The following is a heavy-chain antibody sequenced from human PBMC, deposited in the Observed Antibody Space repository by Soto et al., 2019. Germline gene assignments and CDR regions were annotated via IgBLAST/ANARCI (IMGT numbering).Heavy chain of an antibody. CDR3: TRGKWFPRGYGMDV. Sequence: QVQLQESGPGLVKPSETLSLTCTVSGDSVTSDYWSWIRQPPGKRLEYIGFIYLGGSANYNPSLESRVTISPDKSKNQRSLRLTSVTAADTAVYYCTRGKWFPRGYGMDVWGRGTPVTVS. CDR2: IYLGGSA. D-gene: IGHD3-22*01. CDR1: GDSVTSDY. V-gene: IGHV4-59*02. J-gene: IGHJ6*02.